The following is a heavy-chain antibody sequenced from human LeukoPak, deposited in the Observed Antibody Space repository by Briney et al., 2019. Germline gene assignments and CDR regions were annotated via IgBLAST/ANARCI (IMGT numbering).Heavy chain of an antibody. CDR3: ARAVCRSTTCYTGGFDY. V-gene: IGHV3-9*03. Sequence: GGSLRLSCAASGFTFDDYAMHWVRQAAGKGLEGVSGISWNSDNLGYADSVMGRFTISRDNAKNSLYLQMNSLRAEDMALYYCARAVCRSTTCYTGGFDYWGQGTLVTVSS. D-gene: IGHD2-2*02. CDR1: GFTFDDYA. CDR2: ISWNSDNL. J-gene: IGHJ4*02.